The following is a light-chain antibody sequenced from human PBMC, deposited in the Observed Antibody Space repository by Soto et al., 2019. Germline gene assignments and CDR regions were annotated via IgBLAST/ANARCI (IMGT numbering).Light chain of an antibody. J-gene: IGKJ5*01. CDR3: QQRYDWPST. Sequence: EIVLTQSPATLSLSPGERATLSCRASQSISTYFAWFQQKPGQAPRLLIYDASNRATGIPARFSGSGSGTDFTLTISSREPEDFAVYFCQQRYDWPSTFGQGTRLEIK. CDR1: QSISTY. CDR2: DAS. V-gene: IGKV3-11*01.